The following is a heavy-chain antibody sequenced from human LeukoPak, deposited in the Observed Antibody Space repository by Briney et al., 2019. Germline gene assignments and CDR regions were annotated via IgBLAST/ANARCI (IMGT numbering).Heavy chain of an antibody. Sequence: GGSLRLSCAASGFTFSSYWMSWVRQAPGKGLEWVSAISGSGGSTYYADSVKGRFTISRDNSKNTLYLQMNSLRAEDTAVYYCAKDRPTYYYDSSGPIDYWGQGTLVTVSS. CDR2: ISGSGGST. D-gene: IGHD3-22*01. J-gene: IGHJ4*02. V-gene: IGHV3-23*01. CDR3: AKDRPTYYYDSSGPIDY. CDR1: GFTFSSYW.